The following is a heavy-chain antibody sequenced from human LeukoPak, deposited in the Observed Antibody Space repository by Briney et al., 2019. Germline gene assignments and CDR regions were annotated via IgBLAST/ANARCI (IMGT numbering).Heavy chain of an antibody. CDR1: GFSLSTSGVG. CDR2: IYWNDDN. J-gene: IGHJ4*02. D-gene: IGHD4-17*01. Sequence: SGPTLVKPTQTLTLTFTFSGFSLSTSGVGVGWIRQPPGKALEWLALIYWNDDNRYSPPLKSRLTITKDTSKNQVVLKMTNMDPVDTATYYCAHYGDYRFMYYFDYWGQGTLVTVSS. V-gene: IGHV2-5*01. CDR3: AHYGDYRFMYYFDY.